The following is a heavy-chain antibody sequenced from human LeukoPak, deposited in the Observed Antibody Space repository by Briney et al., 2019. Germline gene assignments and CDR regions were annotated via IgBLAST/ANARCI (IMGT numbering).Heavy chain of an antibody. Sequence: TSETLSLTCSVSGGSTNSYYWSWIRQSGGKGLEWIGRIYSSGSTVYNPPLNSRLTMSIDTSKNQFSLTLKSVTATDTAVYYCARVKASSTSWTFDQWGQGALVTVSS. CDR3: ARVKASSTSWTFDQ. CDR1: GGSTNSYY. CDR2: IYSSGST. J-gene: IGHJ4*02. D-gene: IGHD2-2*01. V-gene: IGHV4-4*07.